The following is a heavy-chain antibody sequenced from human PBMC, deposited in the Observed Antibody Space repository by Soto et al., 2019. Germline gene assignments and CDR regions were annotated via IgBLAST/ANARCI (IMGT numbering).Heavy chain of an antibody. CDR2: INLDGSST. V-gene: IGHV3-74*01. CDR1: GFSLSHYW. CDR3: ARGWGFTDY. Sequence: EVQLVESGGCLIQPGGALRLTCTASGFSLSHYWMHWIRQAPGKGLVWVSRINLDGSSTYYATSVKCRFTISRDNAKNTLYLQMNSLAADDTAVYYCARGWGFTDYWGRGTLVTVSS. D-gene: IGHD7-27*01. J-gene: IGHJ4*02.